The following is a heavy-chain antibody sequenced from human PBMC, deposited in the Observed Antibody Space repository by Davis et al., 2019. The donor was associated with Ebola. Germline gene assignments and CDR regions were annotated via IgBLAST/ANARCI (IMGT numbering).Heavy chain of an antibody. CDR3: ARENYDILTGYVDY. J-gene: IGHJ4*02. Sequence: GSLRLSCAASGFTFSGSAMHWVRQPPGKGLEWIGEINHSGSTNYNPSPKSRVTISVDTSKNQFSLKLSSVTAADTAVYYCARENYDILTGYVDYWGQGTLVTVSS. CDR1: GFTFSGSA. CDR2: INHSGST. V-gene: IGHV4-34*01. D-gene: IGHD3-9*01.